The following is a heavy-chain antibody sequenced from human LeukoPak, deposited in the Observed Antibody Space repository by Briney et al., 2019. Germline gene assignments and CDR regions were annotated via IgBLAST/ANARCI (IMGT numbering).Heavy chain of an antibody. CDR1: GFTVSSNY. D-gene: IGHD6-13*01. V-gene: IGHV3-53*01. Sequence: GGSLRLSCAASGFTVSSNYMSWVRQAPGKGLEWVSVIYSGGSTYYADSVKGRFTISRDNSKNTLYLQMNSLRAEDTAVYYCAKDHSSSWPFDAFDIWGQGTMVTVSS. CDR2: IYSGGST. CDR3: AKDHSSSWPFDAFDI. J-gene: IGHJ3*02.